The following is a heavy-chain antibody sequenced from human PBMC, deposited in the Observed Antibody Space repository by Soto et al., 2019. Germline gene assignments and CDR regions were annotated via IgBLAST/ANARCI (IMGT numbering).Heavy chain of an antibody. CDR3: AKSQGFSLVRRISPYMDV. CDR1: GFTLDDYA. Sequence: EVQLVESGGGLVQPGRSLRLSCRGSGFTLDDYAMHWVRQAPGKGLEWVSGIDWNSDNIAYADSVKGRFTISRDYTNNSLYLQMNNLRAEDTALYYCAKSQGFSLVRRISPYMDVWGKGTTVTDFS. CDR2: IDWNSDNI. D-gene: IGHD3-10*01. J-gene: IGHJ6*03. V-gene: IGHV3-9*01.